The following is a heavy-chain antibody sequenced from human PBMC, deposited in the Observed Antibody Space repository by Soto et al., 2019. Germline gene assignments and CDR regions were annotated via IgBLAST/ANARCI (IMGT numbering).Heavy chain of an antibody. CDR3: SRRDDSPTAEYFQH. CDR2: IYPGEPDT. D-gene: IGHD2-21*01. J-gene: IGHJ1*01. CDR1: GYSFTTYW. Sequence: GESRNISCKGSGYSFTTYWFGWLRQMPGKGLEWMGIIYPGEPDTRYSPSFQGQVTISADKSTSTAYLQWSSLKAADTAMYYCSRRDDSPTAEYFQHWGQGTMVTVSS. V-gene: IGHV5-51*01.